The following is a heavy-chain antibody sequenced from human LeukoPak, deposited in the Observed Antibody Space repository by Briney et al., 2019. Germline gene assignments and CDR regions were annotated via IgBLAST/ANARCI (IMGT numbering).Heavy chain of an antibody. CDR3: ERDSSGAFPNCFDP. J-gene: IGHJ5*02. CDR1: GFTFSNYA. D-gene: IGHD3-22*01. V-gene: IGHV3-23*01. CDR2: ISGSGDTT. Sequence: GGSLRLSCAVSGFTFSNYAISWVRQAPGKGLEWVSSISGSGDTTYYADPVKGRFTISRDNSKNTLYLQMNSLRAEDTAVYYCERDSSGAFPNCFDPGRQGPRDSV.